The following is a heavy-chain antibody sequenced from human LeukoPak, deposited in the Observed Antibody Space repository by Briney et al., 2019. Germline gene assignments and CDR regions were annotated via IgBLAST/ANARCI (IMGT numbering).Heavy chain of an antibody. CDR3: VRSTSGIYDRFDY. D-gene: IGHD1-1*01. J-gene: IGHJ4*02. CDR1: GFTFSSYA. Sequence: EGSLRLSCAASGFTFSSYALPWVRQAPGRGLEWVAVISYDGTNRYYADSVKGRFTISRDNSKNTLYLQMSSLRTEDTAVYYCVRSTSGIYDRFDYWGRGTLVTVSP. CDR2: ISYDGTNR. V-gene: IGHV3-30-3*01.